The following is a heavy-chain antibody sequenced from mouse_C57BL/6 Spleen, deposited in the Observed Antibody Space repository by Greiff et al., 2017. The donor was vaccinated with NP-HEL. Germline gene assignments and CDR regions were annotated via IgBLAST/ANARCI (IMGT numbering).Heavy chain of an antibody. Sequence: VKLQQPGAELVKPGASVKLSCKASGYIFTSYWMHWVKQRPGRGLEWIGRIDPNSGGTKYNEKFKSKATLTVDKPSSTAYMQLSSLTSEDSAVYYCARTVLRYPYYFDYWGQGTTLTVSS. CDR2: IDPNSGGT. D-gene: IGHD1-1*01. CDR1: GYIFTSYW. V-gene: IGHV1-72*01. CDR3: ARTVLRYPYYFDY. J-gene: IGHJ2*01.